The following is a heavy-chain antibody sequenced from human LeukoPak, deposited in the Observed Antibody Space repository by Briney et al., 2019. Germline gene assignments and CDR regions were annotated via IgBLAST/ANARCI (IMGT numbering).Heavy chain of an antibody. CDR1: GGSFSDYY. D-gene: IGHD3-10*01. V-gene: IGHV4-59*01. CDR3: ARTRRHYYGSGKNLTPWPAALDG. J-gene: IGHJ6*02. CDR2: YSEST. Sequence: SETLSLTCTVSGGSFSDYYWTWIRQPPGKGLEWIGYSESTNYNPSLKSRVTISTDTSKRHFSLTLSSVTADDTAIYYCARTRRHYYGSGKNLTPWPAALDGWGQGTTVIVS.